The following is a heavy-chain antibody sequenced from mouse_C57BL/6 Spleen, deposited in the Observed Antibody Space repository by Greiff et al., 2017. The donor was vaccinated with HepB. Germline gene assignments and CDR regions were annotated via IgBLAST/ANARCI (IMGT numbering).Heavy chain of an antibody. J-gene: IGHJ2*01. Sequence: VQLQQSGAELVRPGASVKLSCKASGYTFTDYYINWVKQRPGQGLEWIARIYPGSGNTYYNEKFKGKATLTAEKSSSTAYMQLSSLTSEDSAVYFCARGGYDDGDYWGQGTTLTVSS. D-gene: IGHD2-2*01. CDR3: ARGGYDDGDY. V-gene: IGHV1-76*01. CDR2: IYPGSGNT. CDR1: GYTFTDYY.